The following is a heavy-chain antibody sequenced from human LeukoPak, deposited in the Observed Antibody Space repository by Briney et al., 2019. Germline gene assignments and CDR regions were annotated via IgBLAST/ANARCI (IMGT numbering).Heavy chain of an antibody. CDR1: GVSISSYY. D-gene: IGHD3-10*01. J-gene: IGHJ5*02. CDR3: ARADYGSGSYYNSNWFGP. V-gene: IGHV4-4*07. Sequence: PSETLSLTCTVSGVSISSYYWSWIRQPAGKGLEWIGRIYPSGSTNYNPSLESRVTMSVDTSKNQFSLKLSSVTAADTAVYYCARADYGSGSYYNSNWFGPWGQGTLVTVSS. CDR2: IYPSGST.